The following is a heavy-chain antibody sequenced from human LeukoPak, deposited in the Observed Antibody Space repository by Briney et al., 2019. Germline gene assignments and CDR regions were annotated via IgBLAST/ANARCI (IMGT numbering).Heavy chain of an antibody. CDR2: IYYSGGT. J-gene: IGHJ4*02. D-gene: IGHD2-15*01. CDR3: ARDHCSGGSCYDY. V-gene: IGHV4-59*06. CDR1: GGSISSYY. Sequence: SETLSLTCIVSGGSISSYYWSWIRQHPGKGLEWIGYIYYSGGTYYNPSLKSRVTISVDTSKNQFSLKLSSVTAADTAVYYCARDHCSGGSCYDYWGQGTLVTVSS.